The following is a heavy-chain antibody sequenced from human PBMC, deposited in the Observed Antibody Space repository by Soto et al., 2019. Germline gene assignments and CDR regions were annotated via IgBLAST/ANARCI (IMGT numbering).Heavy chain of an antibody. CDR3: ARDGYCVSPTCSFLPDV. Sequence: EVQLVESGGDLVQPGGSLRLSCVASGFTFSSYGMNWVRQGPGKGLEWPSSISKTGTTTYYADSVRGRFTISRDNAKNSLYLQMNSLRDEDVAVYYCARDGYCVSPTCSFLPDVWGQGTTVTVSS. D-gene: IGHD2-2*03. CDR1: GFTFSSYG. J-gene: IGHJ6*02. CDR2: ISKTGTTT. V-gene: IGHV3-48*02.